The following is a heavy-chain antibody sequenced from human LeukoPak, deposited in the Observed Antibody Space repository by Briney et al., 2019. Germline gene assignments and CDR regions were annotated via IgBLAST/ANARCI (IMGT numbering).Heavy chain of an antibody. CDR3: ARVPYSSSWYKGAFDI. V-gene: IGHV4-34*01. CDR1: GGSFSGYY. CDR2: INHSGST. J-gene: IGHJ3*02. D-gene: IGHD6-13*01. Sequence: PSETLSLTCAVYGGSFSGYYWSGIRQPPGKGLEWIGEINHSGSTNYNPSLKSRVTISVDTSKNQFSLKLSSVTAADTAVYYCARVPYSSSWYKGAFDIWGQGTMVTVSS.